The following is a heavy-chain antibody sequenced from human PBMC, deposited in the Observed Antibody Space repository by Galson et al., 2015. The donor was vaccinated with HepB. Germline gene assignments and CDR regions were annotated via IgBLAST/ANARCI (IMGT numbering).Heavy chain of an antibody. D-gene: IGHD6-19*01. Sequence: SVKDSCKASGYTFTTYAIHWVRQAPGQRLEWMGWINGGSGDTKYSQKFQGRVTFIRDTSASTAYMEPSSLRSEDTAVYYCARTGIGWLFDPWGQGTLVTVSS. CDR3: ARTGIGWLFDP. J-gene: IGHJ5*02. V-gene: IGHV1-3*01. CDR1: GYTFTTYA. CDR2: INGGSGDT.